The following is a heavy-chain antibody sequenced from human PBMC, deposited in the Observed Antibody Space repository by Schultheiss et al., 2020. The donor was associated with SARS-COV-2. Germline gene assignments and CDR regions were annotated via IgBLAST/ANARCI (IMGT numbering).Heavy chain of an antibody. J-gene: IGHJ6*02. CDR2: ISAYNGNT. D-gene: IGHD3-3*01. Sequence: ASVKVSCKASGYTFTSYGISWVRQAPGQGLEWMGWISAYNGNTNYAQKLQGRVTMTTDTSTSTAYMELRSLRSDDTAVYYYARWNTAITIFGVVTRYGMDVWGQGTTVTVSS. CDR1: GYTFTSYG. CDR3: ARWNTAITIFGVVTRYGMDV. V-gene: IGHV1-18*01.